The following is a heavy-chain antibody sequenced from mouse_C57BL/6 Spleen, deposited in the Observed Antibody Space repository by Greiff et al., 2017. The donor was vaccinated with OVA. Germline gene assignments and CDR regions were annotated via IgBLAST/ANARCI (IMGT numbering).Heavy chain of an antibody. CDR3: AGNWDWFAY. CDR1: GFSLTSYG. J-gene: IGHJ3*01. Sequence: VQLQESGPGLVQPSQSLSITCTVSGFSLTSYGVHWVRQSPGKGLEWLGVIWSGGSTDYNAAFISRLSISKDNSKSKVFFKMNSLQADDTAIYYCAGNWDWFAYWGQGTLVTVSA. V-gene: IGHV2-2*01. D-gene: IGHD4-1*01. CDR2: IWSGGST.